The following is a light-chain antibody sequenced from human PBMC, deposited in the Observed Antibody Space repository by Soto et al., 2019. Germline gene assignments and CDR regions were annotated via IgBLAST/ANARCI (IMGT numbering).Light chain of an antibody. V-gene: IGKV3-15*01. CDR1: QSVSSN. Sequence: EIVMTQSPATLSVSPGERATLSCRASQSVSSNLAWYQQKPGQAPRLLIYGASTRATGIPARFSGSGSGTEFTLTISSLQSEDFAVYYCQQYNNWPGTFGPGTKVYIK. J-gene: IGKJ3*01. CDR2: GAS. CDR3: QQYNNWPGT.